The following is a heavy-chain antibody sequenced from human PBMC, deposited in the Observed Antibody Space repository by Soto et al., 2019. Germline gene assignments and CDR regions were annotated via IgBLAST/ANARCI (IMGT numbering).Heavy chain of an antibody. CDR2: IYYSGST. D-gene: IGHD3-10*01. CDR1: GGSISSGGYY. J-gene: IGHJ4*02. V-gene: IGHV4-39*01. Sequence: PLETLSHTCTVSGGSISSGGYYWSWIRQPPGKGLEWIGYIYYSGSTYYNPSLKSRVTISVDTSKNQFSLKLSSVTAADTAVYYCASMVRGVIMAFDYWGQGTLVTVSS. CDR3: ASMVRGVIMAFDY.